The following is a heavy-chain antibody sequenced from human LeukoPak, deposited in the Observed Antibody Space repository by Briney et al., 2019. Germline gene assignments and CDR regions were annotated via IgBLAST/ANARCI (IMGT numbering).Heavy chain of an antibody. CDR3: ARDSAADDNDFDV. J-gene: IGHJ3*01. CDR1: GFTFSSYW. Sequence: GGSLRLSCAASGFTFSSYWMSWVRQAPGKGLEWVAVIWSHGNRKHHSDSVEGRFAISRDNSKNILYLQMNNLRAEDTALYYCARDSAADDNDFDVWGQGTMVTVSS. CDR2: IWSHGNRK. D-gene: IGHD6-25*01. V-gene: IGHV3-33*08.